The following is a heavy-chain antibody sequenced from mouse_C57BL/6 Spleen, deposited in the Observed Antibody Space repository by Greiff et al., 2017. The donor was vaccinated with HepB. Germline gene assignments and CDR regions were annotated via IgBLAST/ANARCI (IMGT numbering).Heavy chain of an antibody. J-gene: IGHJ4*01. D-gene: IGHD4-1*01. CDR1: GFTFTDYY. Sequence: DVMLVESGGGLVQPGGSLSLSCAASGFTFTDYYMSWVRQPPGKALEWLGFIRNKANGYTTEYSASVKGLFTISRDNSQSILYLRMNALGAEDSATYDCARSGTYAMDYWGQGTSVTVSS. CDR3: ARSGTYAMDY. V-gene: IGHV7-3*01. CDR2: IRNKANGYTT.